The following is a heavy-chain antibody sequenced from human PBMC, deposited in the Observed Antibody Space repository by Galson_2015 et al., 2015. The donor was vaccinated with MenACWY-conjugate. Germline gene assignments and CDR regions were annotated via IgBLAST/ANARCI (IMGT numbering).Heavy chain of an antibody. V-gene: IGHV3-30*03. CDR1: GFTFSTYG. Sequence: SLRLSCAASGFTFSTYGMHWVRQAPGKGLEWVAVISYDGSDKNYADSVRGRFTISRDNSKNTLYLQMNSLRAEDTALYYCARKRGNDYGDPPFGWGQGTLVTVSS. CDR2: ISYDGSDK. J-gene: IGHJ4*02. D-gene: IGHD4-17*01. CDR3: ARKRGNDYGDPPFG.